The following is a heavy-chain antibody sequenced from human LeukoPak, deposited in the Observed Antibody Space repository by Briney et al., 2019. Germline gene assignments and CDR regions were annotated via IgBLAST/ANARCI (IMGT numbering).Heavy chain of an antibody. D-gene: IGHD1-26*01. CDR1: GFTFGDYS. CDR2: IRSKAYGGTT. CDR3: TRGRRATHDY. Sequence: PGGSLRLSCTASGFTFGDYSMNWVRQAPGKGLEWVGFIRSKAYGGTTEYAASVKGRFTISRDESKSIAYLQMNSLKTEDTAVYYCTRGRRATHDYWGQGTLVTVSS. J-gene: IGHJ4*02. V-gene: IGHV3-49*04.